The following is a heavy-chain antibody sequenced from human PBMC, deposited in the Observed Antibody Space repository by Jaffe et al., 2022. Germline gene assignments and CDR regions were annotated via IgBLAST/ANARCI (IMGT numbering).Heavy chain of an antibody. D-gene: IGHD3-10*01. V-gene: IGHV4-38-2*01. CDR3: ARHEKPSGSLIPYYFDS. Sequence: QVQLQESGPGLVKPSETLSLTCDVSDYSISSGYYWGWIRQPPGKGLEWIGSIYHSGNTYYNPSLKSRVTVSIDKSKNQFSLKLSSVTAADTAVYYCARHEKPSGSLIPYYFDSWGPGTLVTVSS. J-gene: IGHJ4*02. CDR2: IYHSGNT. CDR1: DYSISSGYY.